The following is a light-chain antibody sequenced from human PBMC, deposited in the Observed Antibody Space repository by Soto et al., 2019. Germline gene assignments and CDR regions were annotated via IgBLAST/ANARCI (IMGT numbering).Light chain of an antibody. CDR1: QSVSSY. CDR2: DAS. CDR3: HQRSNWPIT. V-gene: IGKV3-11*01. Sequence: EIVLTQSPATLSLSPGERVTLSCRASQSVSSYLAWYQQKPGQAPRLLIYDASNRATGIPARFSGSGSGTDFTLTISSREPEDFAVYYCHQRSNWPITFGQGTRLEIK. J-gene: IGKJ5*01.